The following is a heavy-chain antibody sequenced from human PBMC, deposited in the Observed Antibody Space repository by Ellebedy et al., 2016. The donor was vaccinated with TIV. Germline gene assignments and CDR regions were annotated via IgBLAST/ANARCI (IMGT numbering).Heavy chain of an antibody. CDR2: LHPADSHT. D-gene: IGHD5-24*01. CDR1: GYSFTTRW. V-gene: IGHV5-51*01. Sequence: GESLKISCPGSGYSFTTRWIGWARQTPGTALERAGILHPADSHTKSSPSFPGQVTISADKSISTAYLQLSNLKASDTAIYYCSIAVDGTTWFDPWGQGTLVTVSS. CDR3: SIAVDGTTWFDP. J-gene: IGHJ5*02.